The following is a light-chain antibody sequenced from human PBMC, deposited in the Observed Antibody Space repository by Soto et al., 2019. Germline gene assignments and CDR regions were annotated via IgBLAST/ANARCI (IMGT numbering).Light chain of an antibody. V-gene: IGKV2-28*01. CDR1: RSIMGSSGYNY. J-gene: IGKJ4*01. CDR2: LGS. Sequence: VLTQSPLSLHVTPGEPASISCRSSRSIMGSSGYNYLHWYLQKPGQSPQLLLYLGSSRASGVPDRFSGSGSVTDFTLTISRVEAGDVGVYFCAQGLAVPFTFGGGTKVEI. CDR3: AQGLAVPFT.